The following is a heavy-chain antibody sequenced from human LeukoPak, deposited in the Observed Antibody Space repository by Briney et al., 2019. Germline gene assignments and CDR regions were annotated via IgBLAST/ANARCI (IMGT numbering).Heavy chain of an antibody. CDR3: ARYSGSYFDY. D-gene: IGHD1-26*01. J-gene: IGHJ4*02. Sequence: SETLSLTCAVYGGSFSGYYWSWIRQPPGKGLEWIGEINHSGSTNYNPSLKSRVTISVDTSKNQFSLKLSSVTAADTAVYYCARYSGSYFDYWGQGTLVTVSS. V-gene: IGHV4-34*01. CDR2: INHSGST. CDR1: GGSFSGYY.